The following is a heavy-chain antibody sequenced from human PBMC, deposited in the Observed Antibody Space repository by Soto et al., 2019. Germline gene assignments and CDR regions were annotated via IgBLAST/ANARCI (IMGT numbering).Heavy chain of an antibody. V-gene: IGHV3-33*01. CDR3: ARDLRLSSSWYHYYYGMDV. Sequence: GGSLRLSCAASRFTFSSYGMHWVRQAPGKGLEWVAVIWYDGGKKYNADSVKGRFTISRDNSKNTMSLQMNSLRAEDTAVYYCARDLRLSSSWYHYYYGMDVWGQGTTVTVSS. CDR1: RFTFSSYG. CDR2: IWYDGGKK. D-gene: IGHD6-13*01. J-gene: IGHJ6*02.